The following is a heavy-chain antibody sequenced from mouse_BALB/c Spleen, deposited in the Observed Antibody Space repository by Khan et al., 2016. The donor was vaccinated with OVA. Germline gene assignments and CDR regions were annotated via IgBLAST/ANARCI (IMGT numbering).Heavy chain of an antibody. V-gene: IGHV3-2*02. D-gene: IGHD1-2*01. J-gene: IGHJ2*01. CDR2: ISYSGSP. Sequence: EVKLMESGPGLVKPSQSLSLTCTVTGYSITSGYGWNWIRQFPGNKLEWMGYISYSGSPNYNPSLKSRISITRDTSKNQFFMQLNSVTTKDTATYSCARTARIKYWGQGTTLTVSS. CDR1: GYSITSGYG. CDR3: ARTARIKY.